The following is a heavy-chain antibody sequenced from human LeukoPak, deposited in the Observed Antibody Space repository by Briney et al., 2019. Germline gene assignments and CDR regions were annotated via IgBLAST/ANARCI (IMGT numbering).Heavy chain of an antibody. Sequence: GGSLRLSCADSGLTISNNWMNWVRQAPGKGLEWVANIKQDGSEKKYVDSVKGRFTISRDNAKKSLYLQMNSLRAEDTAVYYCARGKYDSSGYPLLGFDYWGQGTLVTVSS. CDR3: ARGKYDSSGYPLLGFDY. V-gene: IGHV3-7*01. J-gene: IGHJ4*02. D-gene: IGHD3-22*01. CDR1: GLTISNNW. CDR2: IKQDGSEK.